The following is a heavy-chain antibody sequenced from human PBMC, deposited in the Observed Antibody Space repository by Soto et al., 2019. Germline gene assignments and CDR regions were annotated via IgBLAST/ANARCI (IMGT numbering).Heavy chain of an antibody. J-gene: IGHJ6*02. CDR3: ARIADCSITTCSFPTRFHMRGYYYYYGMDV. D-gene: IGHD2-2*01. V-gene: IGHV5-51*03. CDR2: IYPGDSDT. Sequence: GESLKISCKGSGYSFTSYWIGWVRQMPGKGLEWMGIIYPGDSDTRYSPSFQGQVTISADKSISTAFMELRSLRSDDTAVYYCARIADCSITTCSFPTRFHMRGYYYYYGMDVWGPGTTVTVS. CDR1: GYSFTSYW.